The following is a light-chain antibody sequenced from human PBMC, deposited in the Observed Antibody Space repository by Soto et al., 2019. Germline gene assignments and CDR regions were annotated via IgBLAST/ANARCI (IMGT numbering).Light chain of an antibody. Sequence: DIQMTQSPSSLSASVGDRVTITCRASQGISNHFAWFQQKPGKVPKSLIYDAFILQSGVPSRFSGSGSGTVFTLTISSLQAEDVATYYCLHYYTYPYSFGRGTKVEI. V-gene: IGKV1-16*01. J-gene: IGKJ4*01. CDR3: LHYYTYPYS. CDR1: QGISNH. CDR2: DAF.